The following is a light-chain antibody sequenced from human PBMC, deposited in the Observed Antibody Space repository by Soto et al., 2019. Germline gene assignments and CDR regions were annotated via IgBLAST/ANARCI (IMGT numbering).Light chain of an antibody. CDR3: CSSGGSPTYV. Sequence: QSALAQPACVSVSPGQPITISCTRTSSNVGSYKLVSWYQQHPGKAPKLMIFEVNKRPSGVSNRFSGSKSGNTASLTISGLKVEDEADYYCCSSGGSPTYVFGTGTKVTVL. CDR1: SSNVGSYKL. J-gene: IGLJ1*01. CDR2: EVN. V-gene: IGLV2-23*02.